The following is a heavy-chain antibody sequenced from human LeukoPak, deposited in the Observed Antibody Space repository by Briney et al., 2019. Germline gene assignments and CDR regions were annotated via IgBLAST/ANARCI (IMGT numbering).Heavy chain of an antibody. Sequence: GASVQVSCKASRGTFSSYAINWVRQAPGQGLEWMGGIIPIFDTTNYAQNFQGRVTITADKSTNTAYMELSSLGSEDTAVYYCARAIRGSKIASRYYFYYMDIWGKGTTVTVSS. CDR3: ARAIRGSKIASRYYFYYMDI. J-gene: IGHJ6*03. CDR2: IIPIFDTT. CDR1: RGTFSSYA. V-gene: IGHV1-69*06. D-gene: IGHD3-10*01.